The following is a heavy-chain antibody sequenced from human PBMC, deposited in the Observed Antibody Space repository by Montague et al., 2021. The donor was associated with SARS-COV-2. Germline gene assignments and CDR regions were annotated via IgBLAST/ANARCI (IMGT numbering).Heavy chain of an antibody. CDR2: IYSSSGST. CDR3: ARAPGSSYSSGWYDYYYGMDV. CDR1: GFTVSSNY. D-gene: IGHD6-19*01. V-gene: IGHV3-66*01. J-gene: IGHJ6*02. Sequence: SLRLSCAASGFTVSSNYMSWVRQAPGKGLEWVSVIYSSSGSTYYADSVKGRFTISRDISKNTLYLQMNSLRAEDTAVYYCARAPGSSYSSGWYDYYYGMDVWGQGTTVTVSS.